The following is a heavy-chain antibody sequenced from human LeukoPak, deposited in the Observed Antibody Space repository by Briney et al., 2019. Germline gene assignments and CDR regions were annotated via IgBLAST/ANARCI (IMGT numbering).Heavy chain of an antibody. Sequence: GGSLRLSCAASGFTFSSYSMNWVRQAPGKGLEWVSAISGSGGSTYYADSVKGRFTISRDNAKNSLYLQMNSLRAEDTALYYCARRTGFPYPVGANHFDYWGQGTLVTVSS. CDR3: ARRTGFPYPVGANHFDY. CDR2: ISGSGGST. CDR1: GFTFSSYS. D-gene: IGHD1-26*01. V-gene: IGHV3-21*04. J-gene: IGHJ4*02.